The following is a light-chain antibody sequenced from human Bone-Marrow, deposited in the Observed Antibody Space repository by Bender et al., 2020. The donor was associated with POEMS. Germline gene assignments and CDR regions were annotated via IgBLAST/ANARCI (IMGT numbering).Light chain of an antibody. CDR1: SSDVGTYNL. Sequence: QSALTQAASASGSPGQSITISCTETSSDVGTYNLVSWYQQHPGKAPKLVIYEGSKRASVGSHRFSGSNSGNTASPTISGLQAGDEADYYCCSFAAIGVFGGGTKVIVL. CDR2: EGS. CDR3: CSFAAIGV. J-gene: IGLJ3*02. V-gene: IGLV2-23*01.